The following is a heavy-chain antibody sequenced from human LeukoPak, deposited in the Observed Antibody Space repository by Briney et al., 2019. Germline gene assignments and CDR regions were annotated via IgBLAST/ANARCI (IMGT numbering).Heavy chain of an antibody. CDR2: LDPSGGST. CDR3: AREGVAITASGRGAFDI. J-gene: IGHJ3*02. CDR1: GYTFTSYY. V-gene: IGHV1-46*01. Sequence: ASVKVSCKASGYTFTSYYMRWVRQAPGQGLEWMGILDPSGGSTSRAQKFQGRVTMTRDTSTSTVYMDLSSLTSEDTGVYYCAREGVAITASGRGAFDIWGQGAMVTVSS. D-gene: IGHD5-12*01.